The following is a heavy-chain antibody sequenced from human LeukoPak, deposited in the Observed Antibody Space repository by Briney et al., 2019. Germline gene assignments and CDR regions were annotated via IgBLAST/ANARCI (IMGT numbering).Heavy chain of an antibody. CDR1: GGSFSGYY. J-gene: IGHJ4*02. Sequence: SETLSLTCAVYGGSFSGYYWSWIRQPPGKGLEWIGEINHSGSTNYNPSLKSRVTISVDTSKNQFSLKLSSVTAADTAVYYCARGAVVAATRRIDYWGQGTLVTVSS. V-gene: IGHV4-34*01. D-gene: IGHD2-15*01. CDR2: INHSGST. CDR3: ARGAVVAATRRIDY.